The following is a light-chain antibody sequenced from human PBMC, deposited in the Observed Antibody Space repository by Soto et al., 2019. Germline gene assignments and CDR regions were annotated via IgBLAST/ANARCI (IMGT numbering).Light chain of an antibody. J-gene: IGLJ1*01. CDR1: SSDVGAYNY. CDR3: SSYRSSSTPYV. Sequence: QSVLTQPASVSGSPGQSITVSCTGSSSDVGAYNYVSWYQQHPGKAPKLMIYEVSNRPSGVSNRFSGSKSGNTASLTISGLQAEEEADYYCSSYRSSSTPYVFGTGTKVTVL. V-gene: IGLV2-14*01. CDR2: EVS.